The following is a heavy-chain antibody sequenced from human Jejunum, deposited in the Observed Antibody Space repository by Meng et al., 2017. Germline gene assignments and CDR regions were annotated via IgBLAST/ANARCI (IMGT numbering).Heavy chain of an antibody. D-gene: IGHD2-2*01. CDR3: ARGELLWDY. CDR1: GGAISSGGYY. J-gene: IGHJ4*02. CDR2: IYYSGST. V-gene: IGHV4-31*03. Sequence: HVQRQEARQGLVMPSQTLSLTCTVSGGAISSGGYYCSWIRQHPGKGLEWIGYIYYSGSTYYNPSLKSRVTISVDTSKNQFSLKLSSVTAADTAVYFCARGELLWDYWGQGTLVTVSS.